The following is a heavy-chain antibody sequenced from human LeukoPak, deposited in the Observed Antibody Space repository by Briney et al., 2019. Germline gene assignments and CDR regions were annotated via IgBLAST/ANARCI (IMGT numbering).Heavy chain of an antibody. CDR3: ARLVSTTAYYFDY. J-gene: IGHJ4*02. CDR2: IYYSGST. D-gene: IGHD4-17*01. Sequence: SETLSLTCTVSGGSISSYYWSWIRQPPGKGLEWIGYIYYSGSTNYNPFLKSRVTISVDTSKNQFSLKLSSVTAADTAVYYCARLVSTTAYYFDYWGQGTLVTVSS. CDR1: GGSISSYY. V-gene: IGHV4-59*01.